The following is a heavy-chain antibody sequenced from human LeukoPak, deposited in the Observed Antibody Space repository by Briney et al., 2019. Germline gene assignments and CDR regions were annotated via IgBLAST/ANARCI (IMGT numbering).Heavy chain of an antibody. V-gene: IGHV3-30*18. CDR2: ISYDGSNK. CDR3: AKDSVYGSGSIDY. D-gene: IGHD3-10*01. J-gene: IGHJ4*02. Sequence: GRFLRLSCAASGFTFSSYGMHWVRQAPGKGLEWVAVISYDGSNKYYADSVKGRFTISRDNSKNTLYLQMNSLRAEDTAVYYCAKDSVYGSGSIDYWGQGTLVTVSS. CDR1: GFTFSSYG.